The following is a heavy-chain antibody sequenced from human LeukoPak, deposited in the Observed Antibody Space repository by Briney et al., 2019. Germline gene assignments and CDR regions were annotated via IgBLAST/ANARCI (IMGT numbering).Heavy chain of an antibody. Sequence: SGPTLVKPTQTLTLTWTFSGFSLSTRGVGVGWIRQPPGKALEWLALIYWNDDKRYSPSLKSRLTITKDTSKNQVVLTMTNMDPVDTATYYCAHRLRSPTVEMATAVLFDYWGQGTLVTVSS. CDR1: GFSLSTRGVG. V-gene: IGHV2-5*01. CDR3: AHRLRSPTVEMATAVLFDY. CDR2: IYWNDDK. D-gene: IGHD5-24*01. J-gene: IGHJ4*02.